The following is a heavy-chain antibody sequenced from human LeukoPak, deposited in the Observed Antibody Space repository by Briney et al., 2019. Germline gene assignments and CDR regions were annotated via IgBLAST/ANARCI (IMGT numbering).Heavy chain of an antibody. V-gene: IGHV1-46*01. CDR2: INPSGGST. J-gene: IGHJ4*02. D-gene: IGHD2-2*01. CDR1: GYTFTSCY. CDR3: ARGGLTVVVPAATLDY. Sequence: ASVKVSCKASGYTFTSCYMHWVRQAPGQGLEWMGIINPSGGSTSYAQKFQGRVTMTRDTSTSTVYMELSSLRSEDTAVYYCARGGLTVVVPAATLDYWGQGTLVTVSS.